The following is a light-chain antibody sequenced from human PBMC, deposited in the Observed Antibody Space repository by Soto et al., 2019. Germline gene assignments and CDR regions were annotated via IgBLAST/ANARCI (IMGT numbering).Light chain of an antibody. CDR2: WAA. Sequence: DIVMTQSPDSLTVSLGERATINCKSNQSILYSSNNKNYLAWYQQKPGQPPKLLIYWAATRESGVPDRFSGGGSGTDFTLTISSLQAEDVAIYYCQQYYSTPPTFGPGTKVDIK. CDR1: QSILYSSNNKNY. CDR3: QQYYSTPPT. J-gene: IGKJ3*01. V-gene: IGKV4-1*01.